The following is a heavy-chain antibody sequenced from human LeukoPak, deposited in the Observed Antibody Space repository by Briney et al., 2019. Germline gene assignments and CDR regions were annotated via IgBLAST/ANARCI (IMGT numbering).Heavy chain of an antibody. CDR2: ISYDGSDE. V-gene: IGHV3-30*04. D-gene: IGHD3-3*01. Sequence: GGSLRLSCVASGLAFSSYSMHWVRQAPGKGLEWVGVISYDGSDEYYTDSVKGRFTISRDNSKNTVYLQMNSLRADDTAVYYCARDFAPEWFDIHWGQGTLVTVS. CDR1: GLAFSSYS. CDR3: ARDFAPEWFDIH. J-gene: IGHJ4*02.